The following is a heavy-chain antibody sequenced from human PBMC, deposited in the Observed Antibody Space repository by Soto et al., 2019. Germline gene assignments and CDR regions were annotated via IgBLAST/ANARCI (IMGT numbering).Heavy chain of an antibody. Sequence: GGSLRLSCVASGFPFSTFEMNWVRQAPGKGLEWLSYIRGGSDVVYYADSVKGRFSISRDNAKNSLYLQMSSLRDEDAGGYFGVGGGLPFLDYRGQGALVPVSS. CDR2: IRGGSDVV. CDR3: VGGGLPFLDY. J-gene: IGHJ4*02. CDR1: GFPFSTFE. D-gene: IGHD3-10*01. V-gene: IGHV3-48*03.